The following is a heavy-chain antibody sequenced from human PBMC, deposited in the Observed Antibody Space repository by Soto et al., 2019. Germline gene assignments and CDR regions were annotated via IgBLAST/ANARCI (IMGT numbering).Heavy chain of an antibody. Sequence: GGSLRLSCAGSGFTFSSYGMSWVRQAPGKGLEWVSFISNGGDATHYIDSVKGRFIISRDNSTNTLYPQMNSLRAEDTAVYYCAMGGGHRYLAHWRQRAMVTVSS. CDR2: ISNGGDAT. J-gene: IGHJ1*01. CDR3: AMGGGHRYLAH. CDR1: GFTFSSYG. D-gene: IGHD3-16*01. V-gene: IGHV3-23*01.